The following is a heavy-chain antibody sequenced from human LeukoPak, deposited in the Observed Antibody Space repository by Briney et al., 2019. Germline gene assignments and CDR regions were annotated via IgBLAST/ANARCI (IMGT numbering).Heavy chain of an antibody. Sequence: SETLSLTCAVYGGSFSGYYWSWIRQPPGKGLEWIGEINHSGSTNYNPSLKSRVTLSVDTSKNQFSLKLSSVTAADTAVYYCAREFAIRNRRFYYFDYWGQGTLVTVSS. V-gene: IGHV4-34*01. CDR3: AREFAIRNRRFYYFDY. CDR1: GGSFSGYY. J-gene: IGHJ4*02. CDR2: INHSGST. D-gene: IGHD2/OR15-2a*01.